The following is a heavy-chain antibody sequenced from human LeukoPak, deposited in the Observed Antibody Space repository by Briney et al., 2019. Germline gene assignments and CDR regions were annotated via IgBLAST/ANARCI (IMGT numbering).Heavy chain of an antibody. D-gene: IGHD3-3*01. CDR3: ANFETVSAKPFEY. Sequence: GGSLRLSCATSGFTFSAYGLHWVRQAPGKGLAWVAFIRNDGAVKNYADSVKGRFTISRDNSKNTLYLQVNYLRAEDTAVYYCANFETVSAKPFEYWGQGTLVTVSS. CDR1: GFTFSAYG. V-gene: IGHV3-30*02. J-gene: IGHJ4*02. CDR2: IRNDGAVK.